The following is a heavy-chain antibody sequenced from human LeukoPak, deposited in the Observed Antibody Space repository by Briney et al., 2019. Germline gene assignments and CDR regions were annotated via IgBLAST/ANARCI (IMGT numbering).Heavy chain of an antibody. CDR1: GGSISSDY. Sequence: SETLSLTCTVSGGSISSDYWSWIRQPAGKELAWIGRIYTSGSTNYNPSLKSRVTISVDKSKNQFSLKLSSVTAADTPVYYCARVWWDADAFDIWGQGTMVTVSS. V-gene: IGHV4-4*07. J-gene: IGHJ3*02. D-gene: IGHD2-8*02. CDR2: IYTSGST. CDR3: ARVWWDADAFDI.